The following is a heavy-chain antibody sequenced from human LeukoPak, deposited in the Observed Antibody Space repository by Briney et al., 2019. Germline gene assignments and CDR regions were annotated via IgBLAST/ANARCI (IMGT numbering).Heavy chain of an antibody. CDR3: ARGFVAVAGGGY. Sequence: GGSLRLSCAASGFTFSTYSMNWVRQAPGKGLEWVSSISSSSSYMSYADSVKGRFTISRDNSKNTLYLQMNSLRAEDTAVYYCARGFVAVAGGGYWGQGTLVTVSS. CDR1: GFTFSTYS. J-gene: IGHJ4*02. V-gene: IGHV3-21*01. CDR2: ISSSSSYM. D-gene: IGHD6-19*01.